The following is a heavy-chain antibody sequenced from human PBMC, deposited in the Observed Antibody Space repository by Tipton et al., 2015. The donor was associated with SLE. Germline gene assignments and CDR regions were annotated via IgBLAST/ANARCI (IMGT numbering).Heavy chain of an antibody. CDR2: VHFSGTT. J-gene: IGHJ4*02. CDR3: ARGGYGGSPGGFDY. CDR1: GGSISSDH. V-gene: IGHV4-59*13. Sequence: TLSLTCSVSGGSISSDHWIWIRQPPGKGLEWIGYVHFSGTTNSNPPLKSRVTISRDTSKNQFSLNLSSVTAADTAVYWCARGGYGGSPGGFDYWGQGTLVTVSS. D-gene: IGHD2-15*01.